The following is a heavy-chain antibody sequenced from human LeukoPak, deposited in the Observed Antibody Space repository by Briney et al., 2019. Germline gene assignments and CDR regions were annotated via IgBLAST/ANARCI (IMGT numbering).Heavy chain of an antibody. CDR2: INSDGSST. J-gene: IGHJ4*02. CDR3: AKSAPRYFDWLPYFDY. D-gene: IGHD3-9*01. Sequence: QPGGSLRLSCAASGFTFSSYWMHWVRQAPGKGLVWVSRINSDGSSTSYADSVKGRFTISRDNAKNTLYLQMNSLRAEDTAVYYCAKSAPRYFDWLPYFDYWGQGTLVTVSS. V-gene: IGHV3-74*01. CDR1: GFTFSSYW.